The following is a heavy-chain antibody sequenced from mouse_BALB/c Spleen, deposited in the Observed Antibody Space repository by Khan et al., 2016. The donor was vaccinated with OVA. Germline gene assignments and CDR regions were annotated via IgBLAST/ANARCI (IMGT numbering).Heavy chain of an antibody. Sequence: EVQLQESGPGLVKPSQSLSLTCTVTGYSITSEYAWNWIRQFPGNKLEWMGYISYSGNTRYNPSIKSRISITRDTSKNQFFLQLNSVTTEDTATYYGARKDYYDYDPFPYWGQGTLVTVSA. D-gene: IGHD2-4*01. CDR3: ARKDYYDYDPFPY. V-gene: IGHV3-2*02. J-gene: IGHJ3*01. CDR2: ISYSGNT. CDR1: GYSITSEYA.